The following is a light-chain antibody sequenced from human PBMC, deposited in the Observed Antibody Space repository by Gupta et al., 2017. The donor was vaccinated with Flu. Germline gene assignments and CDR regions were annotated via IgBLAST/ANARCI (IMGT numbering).Light chain of an antibody. CDR2: WAS. CDR3: QQDDRTPYI. CDR1: QNILYSSTKKNY. J-gene: IGKJ2*01. V-gene: IGKV4-1*01. Sequence: IVMTQSPDSLAVSLGERATIKCKSSQNILYSSTKKNYVAWYQQKPGQPPKLLIYWASTRESGVPDRFSGSESGTDFNFTISRLQAADVAVYYCQQDDRTPYIFGRGTKLEIK.